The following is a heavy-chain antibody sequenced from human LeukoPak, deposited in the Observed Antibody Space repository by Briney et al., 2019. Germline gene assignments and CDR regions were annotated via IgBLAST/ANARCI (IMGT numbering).Heavy chain of an antibody. Sequence: RGESLKISCKGSGYRFTSNWIGWVRQMPGKGLEWMGIIYPGDSDTRYRPSFQGQVTISADKSINTAYLQWSSLKASDTAMYYCARTTNIGAADLPDVFDILGLAPMVTGPS. CDR2: IYPGDSDT. CDR3: ARTTNIGAADLPDVFDI. D-gene: IGHD6-25*01. CDR1: GYRFTSNW. V-gene: IGHV5-51*01. J-gene: IGHJ3*02.